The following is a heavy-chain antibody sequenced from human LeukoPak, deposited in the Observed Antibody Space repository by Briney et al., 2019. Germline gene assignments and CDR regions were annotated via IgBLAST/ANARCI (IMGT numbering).Heavy chain of an antibody. CDR3: AKDLADCGGDCLFDY. D-gene: IGHD2-21*02. V-gene: IGHV3-23*01. J-gene: IGHJ4*02. CDR2: ISGSGGST. Sequence: QTGGSLRLSCAASGFTFSSYAMSWVRQAPGKGLEWVSAISGSGGSTYYADSVKGRFTISRDNSKNTLYLQMNSLGAEDTAVYYCAKDLADCGGDCLFDYWGQGTLVTVSS. CDR1: GFTFSSYA.